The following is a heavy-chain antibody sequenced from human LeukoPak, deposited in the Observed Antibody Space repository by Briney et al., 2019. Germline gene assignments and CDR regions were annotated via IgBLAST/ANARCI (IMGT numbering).Heavy chain of an antibody. Sequence: HPGGSLRLSCAASGFTFSAFAMTWVRQAPGKGLEWVSIITGSGLTTYYAESVKGRFTISRDNSKNAVYLQMSSLKAEDTAVYYCAKVAASDVWSSCDSWGQGTLVTVSS. CDR1: GFTFSAFA. CDR2: ITGSGLTT. J-gene: IGHJ5*01. D-gene: IGHD6-13*01. CDR3: AKVAASDVWSSCDS. V-gene: IGHV3-23*01.